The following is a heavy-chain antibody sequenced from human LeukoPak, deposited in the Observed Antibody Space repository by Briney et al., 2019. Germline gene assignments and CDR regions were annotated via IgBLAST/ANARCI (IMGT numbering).Heavy chain of an antibody. CDR2: IYYSGST. D-gene: IGHD6-19*01. J-gene: IGHJ3*02. Sequence: PSETLSLTCTVSGDSISSSSYYWGWIRQPPGKGLEWIGSIYYSGSTYYNPSLKSRVTISVDTSKNQFSLKLSSVTAADTAVYYCARLYSSGWYNGDALDIWGQGTLVTVSS. CDR3: ARLYSSGWYNGDALDI. V-gene: IGHV4-39*01. CDR1: GDSISSSSYY.